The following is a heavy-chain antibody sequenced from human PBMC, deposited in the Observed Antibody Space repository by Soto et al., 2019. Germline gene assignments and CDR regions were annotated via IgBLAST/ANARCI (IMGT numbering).Heavy chain of an antibody. CDR2: ISYDGSNK. D-gene: IGHD6-13*01. Sequence: QVQLVESGGGVVQPGRSLRPSCAASGFTFSSYAMHWVRQAPGKGLAWVAVISYDGSNKYYADSLKGRFTISRDNSKNTLYLQMNSLRTEDTAVYYCARERPRIAAAGTSYYYHGMDVWGQGTTVTVSS. CDR3: ARERPRIAAAGTSYYYHGMDV. CDR1: GFTFSSYA. V-gene: IGHV3-30-3*01. J-gene: IGHJ6*02.